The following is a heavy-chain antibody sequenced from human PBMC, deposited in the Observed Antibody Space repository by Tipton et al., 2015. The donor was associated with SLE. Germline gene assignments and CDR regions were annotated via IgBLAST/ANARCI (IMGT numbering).Heavy chain of an antibody. J-gene: IGHJ5*02. CDR3: ARVAVRAVPLLLNWFDP. V-gene: IGHV4-31*03. D-gene: IGHD3-10*01. CDR1: GASISSDGYY. Sequence: TLSLTCTVSGASISSDGYYWSWIRQHPGKGLEWIGYIYYSGSTYYNPSLNSRLTISVDTSKNQFSLKLSSVTAADTAVYYCARVAVRAVPLLLNWFDPWGRGTLVTVSS. CDR2: IYYSGST.